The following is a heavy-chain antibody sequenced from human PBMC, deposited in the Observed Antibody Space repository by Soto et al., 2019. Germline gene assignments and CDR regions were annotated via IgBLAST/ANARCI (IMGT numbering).Heavy chain of an antibody. Sequence: GGSLRLSCAASGFTFSDHYMDWVRQAPGKGLEWVGRTRNKANSYTTEYAASVKGRFTISRDDSKNSLYLQMNSLKTEDTAVYYCARGYSYYYYGMDVWGQGTTVTVS. V-gene: IGHV3-72*01. CDR2: TRNKANSYTT. D-gene: IGHD2-15*01. CDR3: ARGYSYYYYGMDV. J-gene: IGHJ6*02. CDR1: GFTFSDHY.